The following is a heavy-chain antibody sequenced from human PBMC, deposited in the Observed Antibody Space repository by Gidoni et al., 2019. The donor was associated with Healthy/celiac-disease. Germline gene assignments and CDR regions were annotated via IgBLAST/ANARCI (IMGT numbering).Heavy chain of an antibody. CDR3: ARGHLRQWFGDYSSYYYGMDV. V-gene: IGHV1-8*01. CDR2: MNPNSGNT. D-gene: IGHD3-10*01. J-gene: IGHJ6*02. CDR1: GYTFTSYD. Sequence: QVQLVQSGAEVKKPGASVKVSCKASGYTFTSYDINWVRQATGQGLEWMGWMNPNSGNTGYAQKFQGRVTMTRNTSISTAYMELSSLRSEDTAVYYCARGHLRQWFGDYSSYYYGMDVWGQGTTVTVSS.